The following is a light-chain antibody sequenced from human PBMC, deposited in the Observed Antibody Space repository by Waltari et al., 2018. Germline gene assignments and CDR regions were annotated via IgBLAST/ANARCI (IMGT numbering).Light chain of an antibody. Sequence: DIQMTQSPSTLSASVGDKVTITCRASQTISSWLAWYQQKAGKAHKLLIYDASTLESGVPSRFSGSGSGTEFTLTISSLHPDDFATYYCQQYDSFSYTFGQGTKLEIK. CDR3: QQYDSFSYT. CDR1: QTISSW. J-gene: IGKJ2*01. V-gene: IGKV1-5*01. CDR2: DAS.